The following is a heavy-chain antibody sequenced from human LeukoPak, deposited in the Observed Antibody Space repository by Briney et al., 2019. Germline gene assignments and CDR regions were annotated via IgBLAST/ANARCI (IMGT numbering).Heavy chain of an antibody. D-gene: IGHD5-18*01. CDR1: GYTFTSYG. V-gene: IGHV1-18*01. Sequence: GASVKVSCKASGYTFTSYGISWVRQAPGQGLEWMGWISAYNGNTNYAQKLQGRVTMTRDTSTSTVYMELSSLRSEDTAVYYCARDQVQLPHYFDYWGQGTLVTVSS. CDR3: ARDQVQLPHYFDY. CDR2: ISAYNGNT. J-gene: IGHJ4*02.